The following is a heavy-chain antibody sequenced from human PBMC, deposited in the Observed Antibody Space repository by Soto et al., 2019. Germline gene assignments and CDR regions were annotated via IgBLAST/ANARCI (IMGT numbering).Heavy chain of an antibody. V-gene: IGHV3-30*18. Sequence: QAQLVESGGGVVPPGGSLRLSCATSGFTFSTYAMHWVRQAPGKGLEWVSFISDDGSKKYYADSVKGRFTISRDNSKRTLYLQLNSLGAEDTAMYYCAKQYIGNSYLWAFDVWGQGTRVTVS. D-gene: IGHD1-26*01. CDR2: ISDDGSKK. CDR1: GFTFSTYA. J-gene: IGHJ3*01. CDR3: AKQYIGNSYLWAFDV.